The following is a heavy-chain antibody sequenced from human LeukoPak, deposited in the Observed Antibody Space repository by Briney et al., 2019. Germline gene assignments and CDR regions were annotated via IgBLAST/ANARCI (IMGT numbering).Heavy chain of an antibody. CDR2: IGTAGDT. J-gene: IGHJ4*02. V-gene: IGHV3-13*04. CDR3: ARGRNDILTGHFDY. Sequence: GGPLRLSCAASGFTFSSYDMRWVRHVIGKGLEWVSAIGTAGDTYYPGSVKGRFTISRENAKNSLYLQMNSLRAGDTAVYYCARGRNDILTGHFDYWGQGTLVTVSS. CDR1: GFTFSSYD. D-gene: IGHD3-9*01.